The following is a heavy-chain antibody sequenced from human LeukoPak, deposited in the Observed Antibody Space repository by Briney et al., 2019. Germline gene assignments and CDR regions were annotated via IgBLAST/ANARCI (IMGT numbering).Heavy chain of an antibody. CDR3: ARGRLTGVASGFYLFDY. Sequence: ASVKVSCKASQYTFTDYAVHWVRQAPGQRLERMGWIDAGNGKTKYSQSFQGRVTIIRDTSATTAYMELSSLTSEDTAVYYCARGRLTGVASGFYLFDYLGQGTL. D-gene: IGHD3-10*01. CDR2: IDAGNGKT. V-gene: IGHV1-3*01. J-gene: IGHJ4*02. CDR1: QYTFTDYA.